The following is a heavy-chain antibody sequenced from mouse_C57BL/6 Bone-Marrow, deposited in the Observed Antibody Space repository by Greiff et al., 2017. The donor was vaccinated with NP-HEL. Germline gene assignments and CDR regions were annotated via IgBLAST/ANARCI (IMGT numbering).Heavy chain of an antibody. CDR1: GFTFSSYA. Sequence: EVKLVESGGGLVKPGGSLKLSCAASGFTFSSYAMSWVRQTPEKRLEWVATISDGGSYTYYPDNLKGRFTFSRDNATNTLYLQMSHLKYEDTAMYYCAREGYYYGSSWYFDVWGTGTTVTVSS. CDR3: AREGYYYGSSWYFDV. D-gene: IGHD1-1*01. CDR2: ISDGGSYT. J-gene: IGHJ1*03. V-gene: IGHV5-4*03.